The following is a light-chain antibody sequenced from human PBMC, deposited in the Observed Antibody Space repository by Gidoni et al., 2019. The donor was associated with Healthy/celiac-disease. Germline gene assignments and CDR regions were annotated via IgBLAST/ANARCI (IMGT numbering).Light chain of an antibody. CDR1: QSVSSN. CDR3: QQYNNWPPGT. J-gene: IGKJ4*01. Sequence: EIVMTQSPATLSVSPGERATRSCRASQSVSSNLAWYQQNPGQAPRLLIYGASTRATGIPARFSGSGSGTEFTLTISSLQSEYFAVYYCQQYNNWPPGTFGGGTKVEIK. V-gene: IGKV3-15*01. CDR2: GAS.